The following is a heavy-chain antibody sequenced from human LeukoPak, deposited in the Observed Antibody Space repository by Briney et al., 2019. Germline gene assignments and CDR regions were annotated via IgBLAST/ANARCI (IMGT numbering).Heavy chain of an antibody. V-gene: IGHV3-33*01. CDR3: AREGSSSWYIAFDI. J-gene: IGHJ3*02. CDR1: GFTFSSYG. D-gene: IGHD6-13*01. CDR2: IWYDGSNK. Sequence: PWGALRLSCAASGFTFSSYGMHWVRQAPGKGLEWVAVIWYDGSNKYYADSVKGRFTISRDNSKNTLYLQMNSLRAEDTAVYYCAREGSSSWYIAFDIWGQGTMVTVSS.